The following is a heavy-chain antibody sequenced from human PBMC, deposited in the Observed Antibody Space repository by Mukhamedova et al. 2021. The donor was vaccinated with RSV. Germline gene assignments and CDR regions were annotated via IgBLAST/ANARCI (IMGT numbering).Heavy chain of an antibody. CDR3: ARFGLGADHYGMDV. J-gene: IGHJ6*02. CDR1: SGHT. CDR2: SSSTGEYI. V-gene: IGHV3-21*01. Sequence: SGHTMAWVRQAPGTGLEWVASSSSTGEYIHYAGSVKGRFTISRDSAGNSLFLQMNSLRAEDTALYYCARFGLGADHYGMDVWGQ. D-gene: IGHD1-26*01.